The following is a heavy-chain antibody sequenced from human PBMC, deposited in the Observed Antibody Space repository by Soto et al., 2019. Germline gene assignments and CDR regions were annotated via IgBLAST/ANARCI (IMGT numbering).Heavy chain of an antibody. Sequence: ASVKVSCKASGYNFTSHYMHWVRQAPGQGLESMGIIYPRGGTTIYAQKFQGRVTMTGDTSTHTFYMELSSLRSEDTAMYYCARVGYSSTGTTFHYHGLDVWGQGTTVTVSS. V-gene: IGHV1-46*01. CDR3: ARVGYSSTGTTFHYHGLDV. D-gene: IGHD3-22*01. CDR1: GYNFTSHY. CDR2: IYPRGGTT. J-gene: IGHJ6*02.